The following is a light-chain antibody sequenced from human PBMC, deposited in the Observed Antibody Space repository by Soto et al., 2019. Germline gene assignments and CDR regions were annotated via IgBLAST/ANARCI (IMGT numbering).Light chain of an antibody. CDR3: SSYTSSSTRV. J-gene: IGLJ2*01. CDR2: DVS. CDR1: NSDVGGYNY. V-gene: IGLV2-14*01. Sequence: QSALTQPASVSGSPEQSITISCTGTNSDVGGYNYVSWYQQHPGKAPKLMIYDVSNRPSGVSNRFSGSKSGNTASLTISGFQAEDEADYYCSSYTSSSTRVFGGGTELTVL.